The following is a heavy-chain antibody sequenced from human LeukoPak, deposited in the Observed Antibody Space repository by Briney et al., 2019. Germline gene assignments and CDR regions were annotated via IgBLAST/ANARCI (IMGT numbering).Heavy chain of an antibody. V-gene: IGHV4-59*01. CDR1: GGSISSYY. J-gene: IGHJ4*02. D-gene: IGHD3-22*01. CDR2: IYYSGST. CDR3: ASTPDYYDSSGHFDY. Sequence: PSETLSLTCTVSGGSISSYYWSWIRQPPGKGLEWIGYIYYSGSTNYNPSLKSRVTISVDTSKNQFSLKLSSVTAADTAVYYCASTPDYYDSSGHFDYWGQGTLVTVSS.